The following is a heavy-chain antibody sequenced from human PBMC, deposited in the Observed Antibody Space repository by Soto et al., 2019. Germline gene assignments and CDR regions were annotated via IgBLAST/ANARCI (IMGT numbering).Heavy chain of an antibody. CDR2: IGRSGDFT. CDR3: AKDSHWSIISPTHDS. Sequence: GGSLRLSCAASGFTFGSYDMSWVRQAPGKGLEWVSAIGRSGDFTHYAASVKGRFTISRDNSKNTLYLQMNSLRDEDTAMYYCAKDSHWSIISPTHDSWGQGTLVTVSS. CDR1: GFTFGSYD. V-gene: IGHV3-23*01. D-gene: IGHD3-3*02. J-gene: IGHJ4*02.